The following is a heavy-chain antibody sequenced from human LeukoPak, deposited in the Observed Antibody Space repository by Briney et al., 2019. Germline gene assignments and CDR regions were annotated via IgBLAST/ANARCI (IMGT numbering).Heavy chain of an antibody. CDR2: IRYDGSNK. CDR1: GFTFSSYG. V-gene: IGHV3-30*02. D-gene: IGHD3-22*01. J-gene: IGHJ4*02. Sequence: QSGGSLRLSCAASGFTFSSYGMHWVRQAPGKGLEWVAFIRYDGSNKYYAGSVKGRFTISRDNSKNTLYLQMNSLRAEDTAVYYCAKDLYYYDSSGYYPLDYWGQGTLVTVSS. CDR3: AKDLYYYDSSGYYPLDY.